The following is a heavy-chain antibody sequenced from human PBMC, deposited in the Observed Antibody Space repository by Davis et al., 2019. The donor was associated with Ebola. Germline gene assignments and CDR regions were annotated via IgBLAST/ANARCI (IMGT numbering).Heavy chain of an antibody. J-gene: IGHJ6*02. Sequence: PSETLSLTCAVHGGSLSNYYWSWIRQPPGKGLEWIGEINHSGNINHNPSFKSRVTISVDTSKNQVSLMLTSVTAADTAVYYCARAPPDIVSTSQRYYYYGMDVWGQGTTVTVSS. CDR2: INHSGNI. CDR3: ARAPPDIVSTSQRYYYYGMDV. V-gene: IGHV4-34*01. D-gene: IGHD5/OR15-5a*01. CDR1: GGSLSNYY.